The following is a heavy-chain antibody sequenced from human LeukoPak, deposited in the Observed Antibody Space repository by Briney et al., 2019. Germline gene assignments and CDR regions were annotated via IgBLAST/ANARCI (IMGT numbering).Heavy chain of an antibody. J-gene: IGHJ3*02. CDR3: ARGRNDFWSGYYLRDAFDI. CDR2: IYYSGST. D-gene: IGHD3-3*01. V-gene: IGHV4-59*12. CDR1: GGSISSYY. Sequence: PSETLSLTCTVSGGSISSYYWSWIRQPPGKGLEWIGYIYYSGSTNYNPSLKSRVTISVDTSKNQFSLKLSSVTAADTAVYYCARGRNDFWSGYYLRDAFDIWGQGTMVTVSS.